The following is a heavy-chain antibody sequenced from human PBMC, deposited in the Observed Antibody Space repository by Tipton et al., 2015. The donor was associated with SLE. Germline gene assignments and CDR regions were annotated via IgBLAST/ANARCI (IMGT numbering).Heavy chain of an antibody. V-gene: IGHV4-38-2*02. D-gene: IGHD6-25*01. Sequence: TLSLNCTVSGYSISEGYYWGWIRQPPGKGLEWIANIYNSGNTYYNPSLKSRFTIALDTSRNHFSLKVTSVTAADTAVYYCARVRSGSHDAFDLWGQGTMVTVSS. CDR1: GYSISEGYY. CDR2: IYNSGNT. J-gene: IGHJ3*01. CDR3: ARVRSGSHDAFDL.